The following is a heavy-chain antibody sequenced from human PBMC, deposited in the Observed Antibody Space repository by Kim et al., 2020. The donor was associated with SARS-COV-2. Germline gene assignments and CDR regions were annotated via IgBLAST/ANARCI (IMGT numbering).Heavy chain of an antibody. J-gene: IGHJ4*01. V-gene: IGHV4-39*01. CDR2: IYYSGST. CDR3: ATSPRGYSGYGHY. CDR1: GGSISSSSYY. Sequence: SETLSRTCTVSGGSISSSSYYWGWIRQPPGKGLEWIGNIYYSGSTYYNPSLKSRVTISIDTSKNQFSLKLTSVTAADTTVYYCATSPRGYSGYGHYWGQGTLVTVSS. D-gene: IGHD5-12*01.